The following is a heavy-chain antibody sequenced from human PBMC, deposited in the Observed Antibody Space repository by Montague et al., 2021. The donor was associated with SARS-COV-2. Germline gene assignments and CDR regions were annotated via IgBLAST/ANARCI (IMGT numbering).Heavy chain of an antibody. V-gene: IGHV4-59*01. CDR2: IYYSGST. Sequence: SETLSLTCTVSGGSISSYYWSWIRQPPGKGLECIGYIYYSGSTNYNPSLKSRVTISVDTSKNQFSLKLSSVTAADTAVYYCARGDVVVVAANDYYYGMDVWGQGTTVTVSS. CDR3: ARGDVVVVAANDYYYGMDV. D-gene: IGHD2-15*01. J-gene: IGHJ6*02. CDR1: GGSISSYY.